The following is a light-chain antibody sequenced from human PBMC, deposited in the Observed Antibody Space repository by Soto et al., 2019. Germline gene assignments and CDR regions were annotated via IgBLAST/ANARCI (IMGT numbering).Light chain of an antibody. CDR3: QPRTSWPTA. CDR2: GAS. V-gene: IGKV3-15*01. CDR1: QSVSSN. J-gene: IGKJ5*01. Sequence: ERVMTLSPATLSVSPGERATLSCRASQSVSSNLAWYQQKPGQAPRLLIYGASTRATGIPDRFSGSGSGTDFILTISSLEPEAFAIYYCQPRTSWPTAFGQGTRLEIK.